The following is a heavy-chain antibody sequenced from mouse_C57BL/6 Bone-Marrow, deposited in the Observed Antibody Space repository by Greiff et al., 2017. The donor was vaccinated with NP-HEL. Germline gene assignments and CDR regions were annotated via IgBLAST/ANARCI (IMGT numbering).Heavy chain of an antibody. CDR1: GFTFTSYG. Sequence: EVQLVESGGDLVKPGGSLKLSCAASGFTFTSYGMSWVRQTPDKRLEWVATISSGGSYTYYPDSVKGRFTISSDNAKNTLYLQMSSLKSEVTAMYYCARHYDSNYFDYWGQGTTLTVSS. D-gene: IGHD1-1*01. J-gene: IGHJ2*01. CDR2: ISSGGSYT. V-gene: IGHV5-6*01. CDR3: ARHYDSNYFDY.